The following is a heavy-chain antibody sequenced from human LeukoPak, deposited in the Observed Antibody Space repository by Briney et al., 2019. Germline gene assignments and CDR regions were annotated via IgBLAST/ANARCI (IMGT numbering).Heavy chain of an antibody. V-gene: IGHV3-30*03. CDR3: ARDREMATIKVYYFDY. CDR1: GFTFSSYG. Sequence: GGSLRLSCAASGFTFSSYGMHWVRQAPGKGLEWVAVISYDGSNKYYADSVKGRFTISRDNSKNTLYLQMNSLRAEDTAVYYCARDREMATIKVYYFDYWGQGALVTVSS. D-gene: IGHD5-24*01. J-gene: IGHJ4*02. CDR2: ISYDGSNK.